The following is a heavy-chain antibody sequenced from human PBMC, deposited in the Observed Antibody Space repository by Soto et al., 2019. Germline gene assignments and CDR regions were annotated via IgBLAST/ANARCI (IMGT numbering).Heavy chain of an antibody. J-gene: IGHJ6*02. V-gene: IGHV6-1*01. CDR3: ARDWRPTMVRGVIISPYQYYYYYGMDV. CDR2: TYYRSKWYN. Sequence: PSQTLSLTCAISGASVSSNSAAWNWIRQSPSRGLEWLGRTYYRSKWYNDYAVSVKSRITINPDTSKNQFSLQLNSVTPEDTAVYYCARDWRPTMVRGVIISPYQYYYYYGMDVWGQGTTVTVSS. D-gene: IGHD3-10*01. CDR1: GASVSSNSAA.